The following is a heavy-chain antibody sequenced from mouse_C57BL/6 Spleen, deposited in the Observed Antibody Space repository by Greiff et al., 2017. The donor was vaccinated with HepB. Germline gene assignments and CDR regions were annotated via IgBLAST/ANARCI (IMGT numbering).Heavy chain of an antibody. CDR3: ARIYYYVDY. V-gene: IGHV1-52*01. J-gene: IGHJ2*01. CDR1: GYTFTSYW. Sequence: VQLQQPGAELVRPGSSVKLSCKASGYTFTSYWMHWVKQRPIQGLEWIGNIDPSDSEPHYNQKFKDKATLTVDKSSSTTYMQLSRLTSEDPAVYYCARIYYYVDYWGQGTTLTVSS. D-gene: IGHD1-3*01. CDR2: IDPSDSEP.